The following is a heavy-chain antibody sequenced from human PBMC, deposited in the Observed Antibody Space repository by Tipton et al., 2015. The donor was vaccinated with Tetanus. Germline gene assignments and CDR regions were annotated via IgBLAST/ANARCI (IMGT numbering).Heavy chain of an antibody. CDR3: VREDIVSRLYAVFDL. D-gene: IGHD2-15*01. Sequence: SLRLSCEGSGFTLSRYWMHWVRQAPGTGLVWVARINSDGSARSYADSVKGRFTISRDNAKDTLHLQMNSLRVADTAVYYCVREDIVSRLYAVFDLWGQGALVTVSS. J-gene: IGHJ4*02. CDR1: GFTLSRYW. V-gene: IGHV3-74*01. CDR2: INSDGSAR.